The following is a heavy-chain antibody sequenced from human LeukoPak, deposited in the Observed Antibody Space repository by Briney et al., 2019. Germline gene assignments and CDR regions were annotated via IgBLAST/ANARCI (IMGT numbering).Heavy chain of an antibody. V-gene: IGHV1-2*02. D-gene: IGHD3-10*01. Sequence: GASVKVACKASGYTFTGYFMHWVRQAPGHGLEWMVWINPNSGGTKNAQKFQGRVTMTRDTSISTAYMELSRLRSDDTAVYYCARVVGGNYYGSETGDYWGQGTLVTVSS. CDR1: GYTFTGYF. CDR2: INPNSGGT. CDR3: ARVVGGNYYGSETGDY. J-gene: IGHJ4*02.